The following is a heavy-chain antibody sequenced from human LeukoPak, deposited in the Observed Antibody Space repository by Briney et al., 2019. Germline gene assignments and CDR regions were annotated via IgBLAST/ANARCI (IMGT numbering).Heavy chain of an antibody. CDR2: INHSGST. CDR3: ASEDSSGYYIDY. D-gene: IGHD3-22*01. V-gene: IGHV4-34*01. CDR1: GGSFSGYY. J-gene: IGHJ4*02. Sequence: SETLSLTCAVYGGSFSGYYWSWIRQPPGKGLEWIGEINHSGSTNYNPSLKSRVTISVDTSKNQFSLKLSSVTAADTAVYYCASEDSSGYYIDYWGQGTLVTVSS.